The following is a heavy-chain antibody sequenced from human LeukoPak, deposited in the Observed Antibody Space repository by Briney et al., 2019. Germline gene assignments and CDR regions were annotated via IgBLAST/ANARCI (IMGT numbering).Heavy chain of an antibody. D-gene: IGHD1-26*01. V-gene: IGHV3-7*01. J-gene: IGHJ6*03. CDR2: IKQDGSEK. CDR1: GFTFSSYW. Sequence: PGGSLRLSCAASGFTFSSYWMSWGRQAPGKGLEWVANIKQDGSEKYYVDSVKGRFTISRDNAKNSLYLQMNSLRAEDTAVYYCARLPGGSYYYYYYYYMDVWGKGTTVTISS. CDR3: ARLPGGSYYYYYYYYMDV.